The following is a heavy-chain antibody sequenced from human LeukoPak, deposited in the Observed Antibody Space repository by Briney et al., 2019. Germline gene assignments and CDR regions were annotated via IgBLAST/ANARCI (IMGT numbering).Heavy chain of an antibody. V-gene: IGHV1-18*01. D-gene: IGHD2-2*01. CDR1: GYTFTSYG. CDR2: ISAYNGNT. Sequence: ASVKVSCKASGYTFTSYGISWVRQAPGQGLEWMGWISAYNGNTNYAQKLQGRVTMTTDTSTSTAYMELRSLRSDDTAVYYCARDAVPASRKNWFDPWGQGTLVTVSS. J-gene: IGHJ5*02. CDR3: ARDAVPASRKNWFDP.